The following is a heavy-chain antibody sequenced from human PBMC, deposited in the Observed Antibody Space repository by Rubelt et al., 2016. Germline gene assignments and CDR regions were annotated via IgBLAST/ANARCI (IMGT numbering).Heavy chain of an antibody. D-gene: IGHD2-2*01. Sequence: IGEINHSGSTNYNPSLKSRVTISVDTSKNQFSLKLSSVTAADTAVYYCARVADVVVPAYWFDPWGQGTLVTVSS. CDR3: ARVADVVVPAYWFDP. CDR2: INHSGST. V-gene: IGHV4-34*01. J-gene: IGHJ5*02.